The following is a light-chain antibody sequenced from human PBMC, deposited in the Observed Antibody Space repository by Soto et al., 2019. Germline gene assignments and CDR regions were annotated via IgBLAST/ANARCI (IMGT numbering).Light chain of an antibody. V-gene: IGKV1-27*01. CDR3: QNYNSSPRT. Sequence: DIQMTQSPSSLSASLGDRVTITCRASQGISTYLAWYQQKPGKAPKLLIYGASTLQSGVPSRFSGSGSGTDFTLTISGLQPEDVATYYCQNYNSSPRTFGPGTKLDIK. J-gene: IGKJ3*01. CDR2: GAS. CDR1: QGISTY.